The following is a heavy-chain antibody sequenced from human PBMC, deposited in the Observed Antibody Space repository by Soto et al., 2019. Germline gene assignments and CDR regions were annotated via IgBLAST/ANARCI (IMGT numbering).Heavy chain of an antibody. CDR1: GGAFSSYP. Sequence: QVHLVQSGAEVKKPGSSVKVSCKASGGAFSSYPINWVRQAPGQGLEWMGGIIPFFGTTHSAQKFQDRLTITADESTSTTYMELSSLRSEDTAVYYCASRPVMEVAQYGNGFDTWGQGTLVTVSS. CDR3: ASRPVMEVAQYGNGFDT. D-gene: IGHD2-15*01. J-gene: IGHJ5*02. CDR2: IIPFFGTT. V-gene: IGHV1-69*01.